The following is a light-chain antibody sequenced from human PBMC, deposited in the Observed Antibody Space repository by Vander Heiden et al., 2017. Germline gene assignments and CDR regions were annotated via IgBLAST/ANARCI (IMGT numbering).Light chain of an antibody. CDR1: QSVSSSY. CDR3: QQYGSSPLT. CDR2: GAS. V-gene: IGKV3-20*01. J-gene: IGKJ4*01. Sequence: IVLTQSPGTLSLSPGERATLSCRASQSVSSSYLAWYQQKPGQAPRLLIYGASSRATGIPDRFSGMGSGTDFTLTISRLEPEDLAVYYCQQYGSSPLTFGGGTKVEIK.